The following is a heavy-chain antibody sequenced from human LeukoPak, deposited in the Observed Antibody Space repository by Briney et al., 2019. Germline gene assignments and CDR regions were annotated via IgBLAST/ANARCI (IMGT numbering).Heavy chain of an antibody. CDR2: IYTSGST. J-gene: IGHJ5*02. CDR1: GGSISSYY. CDR3: ARDWGSGSYSWFDP. V-gene: IGHV4-4*07. Sequence: SETLSLTCTVSGGSISSYYWSWIRQPAGKGLEWIRRIYTSGSTNYNPSLKSRVTMSVDTSKNQFSLKLSSVTAADTAVYYCARDWGSGSYSWFDPWGQGTLVTVSS. D-gene: IGHD3-10*01.